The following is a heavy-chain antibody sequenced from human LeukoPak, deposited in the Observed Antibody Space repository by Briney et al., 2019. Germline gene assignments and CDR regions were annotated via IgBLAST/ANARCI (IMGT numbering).Heavy chain of an antibody. J-gene: IGHJ5*02. CDR1: GGTFSSYA. CDR2: IIPIFGTA. CDR3: ARTVRATINWFDP. V-gene: IGHV1-69*06. D-gene: IGHD4-17*01. Sequence: ASVKVSCKASGGTFSSYAISWVRQAPGQGLEWMGGIIPIFGTANYAQKFQGRVTITADKSTSTAYMELSSLRSEDTAVYYCARTVRATINWFDPWGQGTLVTVSS.